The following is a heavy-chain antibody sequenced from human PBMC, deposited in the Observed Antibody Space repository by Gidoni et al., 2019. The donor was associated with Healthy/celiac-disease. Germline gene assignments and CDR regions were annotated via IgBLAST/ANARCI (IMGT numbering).Heavy chain of an antibody. V-gene: IGHV4-61*01. J-gene: IGHJ4*02. D-gene: IGHD1-1*01. CDR3: ARGVAGYRLGY. CDR1: GGSVSSGSYY. CDR2: IYYSGST. Sequence: QVQLQESGPGLVKPSETLSLTCTVSGGSVSSGSYYWSWIRQPPGKGLEWIGYIYYSGSTNYNPSLKSRVTISVDTSKNQFSLKLSSVTAADTAVYYCARGVAGYRLGYWGQGTLVTVSS.